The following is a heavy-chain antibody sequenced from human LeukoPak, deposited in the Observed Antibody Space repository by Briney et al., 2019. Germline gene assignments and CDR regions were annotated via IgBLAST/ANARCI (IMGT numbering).Heavy chain of an antibody. Sequence: GESLKISCKVSGYKFTDYWIGWVRQRPGQGLEWMGIVDPSDSDTRYSPSLQGQVTISADNAISTAYLQWSSLKASDTAMYYCVRLGPSRYYFDYWGQGTLVTVSS. CDR2: VDPSDSDT. D-gene: IGHD4-17*01. CDR3: VRLGPSRYYFDY. V-gene: IGHV5-51*01. J-gene: IGHJ4*02. CDR1: GYKFTDYW.